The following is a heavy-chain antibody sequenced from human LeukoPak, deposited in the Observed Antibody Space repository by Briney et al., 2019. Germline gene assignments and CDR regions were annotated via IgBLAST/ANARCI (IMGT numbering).Heavy chain of an antibody. D-gene: IGHD5-24*01. CDR3: ARRDGGAFDI. Sequence: SVNVSCKASGGTFSIYAISWVRQAPGQGLEWMGGIIPIFGTANYAQKFQGRVTITTDESTSRSYMELSSLRSEDTAVYYCARRDGGAFDIWGQGTMVTVSS. J-gene: IGHJ3*02. V-gene: IGHV1-69*05. CDR2: IIPIFGTA. CDR1: GGTFSIYA.